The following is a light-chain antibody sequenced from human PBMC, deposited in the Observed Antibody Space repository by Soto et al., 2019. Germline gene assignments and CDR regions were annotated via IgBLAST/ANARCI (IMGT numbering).Light chain of an antibody. V-gene: IGLV2-23*01. J-gene: IGLJ1*01. Sequence: QSALAQPASVSGSPGQSITISCTGTSSDVGAYNSVSWYQQHPHRAPQVIIYKGTQRPSGVSNRFSGSTSGNAASLTISALQADDEADYFCCSSATESTYVFGNRTRSP. CDR2: KGT. CDR1: SSDVGAYNS. CDR3: CSSATESTYV.